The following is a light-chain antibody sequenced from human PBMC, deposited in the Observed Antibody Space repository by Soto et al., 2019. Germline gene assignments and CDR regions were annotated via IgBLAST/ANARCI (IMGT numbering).Light chain of an antibody. V-gene: IGLV1-40*01. Sequence: QSVLTQPPSVSGAPGQRVTISCTGSSSNIGAGYDVHWYQQLPGTAPKLLINANSNRPSGIPDRISGSKSGTSASLAITGLQAEDEADYYCQSYDSGLSAYVFGTGTKVTVL. CDR1: SSNIGAGYD. CDR2: ANS. J-gene: IGLJ1*01. CDR3: QSYDSGLSAYV.